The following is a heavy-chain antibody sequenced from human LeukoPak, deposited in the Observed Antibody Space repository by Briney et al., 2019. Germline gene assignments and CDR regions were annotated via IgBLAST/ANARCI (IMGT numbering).Heavy chain of an antibody. CDR1: GYTFTGYY. V-gene: IGHV1-2*02. Sequence: ASVKVSCKASGYTFTGYYMYWVRQAPGQGLEWMGGINPNSGGTNYAQQFQGRVTMTRDTSISTAYMELTRLRSDDTAVYYCARGLYSGTYYYFDYWGQGTLVTVSS. CDR3: ARGLYSGTYYYFDY. J-gene: IGHJ4*02. D-gene: IGHD1-26*01. CDR2: INPNSGGT.